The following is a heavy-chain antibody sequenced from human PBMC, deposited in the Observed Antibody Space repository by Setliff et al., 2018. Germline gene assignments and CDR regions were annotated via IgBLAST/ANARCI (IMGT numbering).Heavy chain of an antibody. CDR3: RQWFGELSRDY. J-gene: IGHJ4*02. V-gene: IGHV3-30*03. D-gene: IGHD3-10*01. CDR2: ISDDGSNE. Sequence: PGGSLRLSCAASGFTVSTFSMHWVRQAPVKGLEWVATISDDGSNEFYADSVKGRFTISGDSSKNAVYLQMNSLRADDTAVYYCRQWFGELSRDYWGPGTLVTVSS. CDR1: GFTVSTFS.